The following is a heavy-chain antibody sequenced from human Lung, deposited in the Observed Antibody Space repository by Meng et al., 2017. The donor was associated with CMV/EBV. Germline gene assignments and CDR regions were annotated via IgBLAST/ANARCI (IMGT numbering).Heavy chain of an antibody. V-gene: IGHV6-1*01. CDR1: GDIVSSNSAA. CDR2: TYYRSKWYH. CDR3: ARGINGGCGD. D-gene: IGHD4-23*01. Sequence: QVQLQPPGPGLGTPSQTLSLTCAISGDIVSSNSAAWHWIRQSPSRGLEWLGRTYYRSKWYHEYAVSVKSRITISPDTPKNQFSLQLNSMTPEDTAVYYCARGINGGCGDWGQGTLVTVSS. J-gene: IGHJ4*02.